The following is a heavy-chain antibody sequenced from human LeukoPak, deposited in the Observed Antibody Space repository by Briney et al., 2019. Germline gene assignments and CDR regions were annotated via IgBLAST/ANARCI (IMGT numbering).Heavy chain of an antibody. Sequence: GGSLRLSCAASGFPFSDYGMYWVRQAPGKGLEWLVVISHDGNNKYYADSVKGRITISRDNAKNSLYLQMNSLRAEDTAVYYCARDSGYYGLAFDYWGQGTLVTVSS. CDR1: GFPFSDYG. J-gene: IGHJ4*02. V-gene: IGHV3-30*03. CDR3: ARDSGYYGLAFDY. CDR2: ISHDGNNK. D-gene: IGHD3-22*01.